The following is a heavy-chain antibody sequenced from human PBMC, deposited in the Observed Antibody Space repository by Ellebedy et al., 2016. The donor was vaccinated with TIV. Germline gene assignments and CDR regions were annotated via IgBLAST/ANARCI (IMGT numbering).Heavy chain of an antibody. J-gene: IGHJ6*02. V-gene: IGHV3-7*01. CDR3: ARVPEGYYFYYGLDV. Sequence: GGSLRLSXAASGFSFSTYSMNWVRQAPGRGLEWVANINQDGNEGYYVDSVEGRFTISRDNAKNSLYLQMSSLRADDTAVYFCARVPEGYYFYYGLDVWGQGTTVTVSS. CDR1: GFSFSTYS. CDR2: INQDGNEG.